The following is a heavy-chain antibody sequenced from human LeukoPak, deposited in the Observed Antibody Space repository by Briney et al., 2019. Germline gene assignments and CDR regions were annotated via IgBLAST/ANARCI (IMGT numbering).Heavy chain of an antibody. CDR2: IYHSGST. CDR1: GGSISSGGYS. V-gene: IGHV4-30-2*01. J-gene: IGHJ4*02. Sequence: SETLSLTCAVSGGSISSGGYSWSWIRQPPGKGLEWIGYIYHSGSTYYDPSLKSRVTISVDRSKNQFSLKLSSVTAADTAVYYCARSRRAFWSGYYDRIFDYWGQGTLVTVSS. CDR3: ARSRRAFWSGYYDRIFDY. D-gene: IGHD3-3*01.